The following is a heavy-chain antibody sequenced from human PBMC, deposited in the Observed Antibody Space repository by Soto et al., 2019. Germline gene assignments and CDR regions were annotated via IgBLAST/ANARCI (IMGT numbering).Heavy chain of an antibody. D-gene: IGHD2-15*01. CDR2: MNPNSGET. V-gene: IGHV1-8*01. CDR3: ARGPGRRDWRVSYYYMDV. Sequence: QVQLVQSGAEVKKPGTSVKVACTFSSYDINWVRQAAGQGPEWMAWMNPNSGETRYSQKFQGRVTMTRDTSKFTAYMELSNLRSENTAVYYCARGPGRRDWRVSYYYMDVWDHGTTVTVSS. CDR1: FSSYD. J-gene: IGHJ6*02.